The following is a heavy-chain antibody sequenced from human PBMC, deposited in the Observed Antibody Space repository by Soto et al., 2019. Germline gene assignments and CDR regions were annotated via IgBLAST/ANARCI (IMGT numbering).Heavy chain of an antibody. Sequence: AGGSLRLSCAASGFTFSSYAMHWVRQAPGKGLEWVAVISYDGSNKYYADSVKGRFTISRDNSKNTLYLQMNSLRAEDTAVYYCARHHRLNDDTAMVTYFDYWGQGTLVTVSS. CDR2: ISYDGSNK. D-gene: IGHD5-18*01. J-gene: IGHJ4*02. V-gene: IGHV3-30-3*01. CDR3: ARHHRLNDDTAMVTYFDY. CDR1: GFTFSSYA.